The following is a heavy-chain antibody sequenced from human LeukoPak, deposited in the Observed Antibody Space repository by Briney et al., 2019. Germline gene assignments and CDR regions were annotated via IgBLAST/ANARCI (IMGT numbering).Heavy chain of an antibody. D-gene: IGHD3-10*01. V-gene: IGHV3-7*03. Sequence: PGGSLRLSCAASGFTLSNVWMSWVRQAPGKGLEGVANIKQDGSEKNYVDSVKGRFTISRDNAKTSLCLQMNSLIVEDTAVYYCGRYGQVPIDWGQGTLVTVSS. CDR2: IKQDGSEK. CDR3: GRYGQVPID. CDR1: GFTLSNVW. J-gene: IGHJ4*02.